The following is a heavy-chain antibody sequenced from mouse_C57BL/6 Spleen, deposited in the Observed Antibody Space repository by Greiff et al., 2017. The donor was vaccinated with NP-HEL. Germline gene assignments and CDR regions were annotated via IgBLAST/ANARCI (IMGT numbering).Heavy chain of an antibody. CDR3: AREGTVVAPRYFDV. D-gene: IGHD1-1*01. CDR1: GFTFSDYG. CDR2: ISSGSSTI. Sequence: EVNLVESGGGLVKPGGSLKLSCAASGFTFSDYGLHWFRQAPEKGLEWVAYISSGSSTIYYADTVKGRFTISRDNAKNTMFLQMTSLRSEDTAMYYCAREGTVVAPRYFDVWGTGTTVTVSS. J-gene: IGHJ1*03. V-gene: IGHV5-17*01.